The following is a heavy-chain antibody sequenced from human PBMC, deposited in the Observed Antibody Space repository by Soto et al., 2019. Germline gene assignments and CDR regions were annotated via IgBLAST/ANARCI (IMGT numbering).Heavy chain of an antibody. CDR1: GFIFSNYW. Sequence: GGSLRLSCAASGFIFSNYWMNWVRQAPGKGLEWVANIDQRDSERNYVDSVRGRFTISRDNSKNTLHLQMNSLRAEDTAVYYCAKVRMEIFDYWGQGTLVTVSS. D-gene: IGHD2-15*01. V-gene: IGHV3-7*05. CDR2: IDQRDSER. CDR3: AKVRMEIFDY. J-gene: IGHJ4*02.